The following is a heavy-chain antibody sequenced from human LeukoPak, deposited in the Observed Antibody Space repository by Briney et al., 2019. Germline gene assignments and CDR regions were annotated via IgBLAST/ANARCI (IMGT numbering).Heavy chain of an antibody. CDR3: ARKYPDHWFDP. Sequence: SETLSLTCAVSGGSITSGNYYWSWIRQPPGKGLEWIGYIFYTGSTNYSPSLKSRVSISVDTFKNQFSLKLSSVTAADTAVYYCARKYPDHWFDPWGQGNLVTVSS. J-gene: IGHJ5*02. D-gene: IGHD6-6*01. V-gene: IGHV4-30-4*01. CDR1: GGSITSGNYY. CDR2: IFYTGST.